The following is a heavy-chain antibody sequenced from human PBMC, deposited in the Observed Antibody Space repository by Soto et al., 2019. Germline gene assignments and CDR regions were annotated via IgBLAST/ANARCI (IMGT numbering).Heavy chain of an antibody. Sequence: EVQLVESGGGLVQPGGSLRLSCAASGFTFSSNWMHWVRQAPGKGLVWVTRINSDGSSSRYADSVKGRFTISRDNAKNTQYLQMNSLRAEDTAVYYCARDLSNYEYFQHWGQGTLVTVSS. V-gene: IGHV3-74*01. CDR2: INSDGSSS. CDR3: ARDLSNYEYFQH. J-gene: IGHJ1*01. D-gene: IGHD4-4*01. CDR1: GFTFSSNW.